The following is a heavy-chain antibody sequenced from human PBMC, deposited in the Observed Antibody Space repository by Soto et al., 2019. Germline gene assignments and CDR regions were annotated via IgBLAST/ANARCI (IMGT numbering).Heavy chain of an antibody. V-gene: IGHV5-51*01. D-gene: IGHD6-13*01. Sequence: GESLKISCKGSGYSFTSYWIGWVRQMPGKGLEWMGIIYPGDSDTRYRPSFKGQVTISADKSISTAYLQWSSLKASDTAMYFCASNKAAAGTLFDYWGQGTLVTVSS. CDR1: GYSFTSYW. CDR3: ASNKAAAGTLFDY. CDR2: IYPGDSDT. J-gene: IGHJ4*02.